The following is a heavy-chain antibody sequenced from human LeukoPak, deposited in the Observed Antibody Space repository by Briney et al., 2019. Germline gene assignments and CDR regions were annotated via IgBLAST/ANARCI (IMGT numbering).Heavy chain of an antibody. CDR1: GFTFSRFW. CDR3: ARGLQWLPHDAFDI. J-gene: IGHJ3*02. V-gene: IGHV3-7*01. CDR2: IKQDGSEK. Sequence: PGGSLRLSCAASGFTFSRFWMTWVRQAPGKGPEWVASIKQDGSEKYYVDSVKGRFTISRDNAKNSLYLQMNSLRAEDTAVYYCARGLQWLPHDAFDIWGQGTMVTVSS. D-gene: IGHD6-19*01.